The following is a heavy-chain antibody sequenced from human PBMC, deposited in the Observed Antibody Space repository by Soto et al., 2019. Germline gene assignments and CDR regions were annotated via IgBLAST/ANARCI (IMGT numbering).Heavy chain of an antibody. Sequence: ASVKVSCKTSGYTFNTYGINWVRQAPGQGLELMGWISAYDGKTTYAEKVQGRVTLTTDTSTSRAYMELRSLKYHDTAIYHCARAPHDIWTRYCFDPCRQRPTVTVSS. CDR1: GYTFNTYG. CDR2: ISAYDGKT. J-gene: IGHJ5*02. CDR3: ARAPHDIWTRYCFDP. D-gene: IGHD3-3*01. V-gene: IGHV1-18*01.